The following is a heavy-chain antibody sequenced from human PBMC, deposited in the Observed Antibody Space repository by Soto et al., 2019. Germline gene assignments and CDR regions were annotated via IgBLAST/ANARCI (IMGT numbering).Heavy chain of an antibody. CDR1: GFTFSDYY. D-gene: IGHD6-13*01. Sequence: QVQLVESGGGLVKPGGSLRLSCAASGFTFSDYYMSWIRQAPGKGLEWVSYINSSSSYTNYADSVKGRFTISRDNAKNSLYLQMNSLRAEDTAVYYCARIITAAGGRRYFDHWGRGTLVTVSS. CDR3: ARIITAAGGRRYFDH. V-gene: IGHV3-11*05. CDR2: INSSSSYT. J-gene: IGHJ2*01.